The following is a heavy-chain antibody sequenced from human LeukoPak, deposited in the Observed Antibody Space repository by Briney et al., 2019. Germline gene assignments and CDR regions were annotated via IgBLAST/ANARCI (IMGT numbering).Heavy chain of an antibody. J-gene: IGHJ4*02. V-gene: IGHV3-21*01. D-gene: IGHD3-10*01. CDR1: GFTFSSYS. CDR2: ISSSSSYI. CDR3: ARDMRRLTYYYGSGSFDY. Sequence: PGGSLRLSCAASGFTFSSYSMNWVRQAPGKGLEWVSSISSSSSYIYYADSVKGRFTISRDNAKNSLYLQMNSLRAEDTAVYYCARDMRRLTYYYGSGSFDYWGQGTLVTVSS.